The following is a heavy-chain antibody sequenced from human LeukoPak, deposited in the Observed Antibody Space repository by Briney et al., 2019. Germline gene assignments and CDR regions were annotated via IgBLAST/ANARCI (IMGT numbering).Heavy chain of an antibody. J-gene: IGHJ4*02. CDR2: IYSSGTT. V-gene: IGHV4-4*07. D-gene: IGHD2-2*01. Sequence: KPSETLSLTCTVSGDSIHSFYWSWIRQPAGKGLEWIGHIYSSGTTNYNPSLESRVTMSVDTSENQFSLKLSSVTAADTAGYYCATENRYQNYFDYWGQGTLVTVSS. CDR3: ATENRYQNYFDY. CDR1: GDSIHSFY.